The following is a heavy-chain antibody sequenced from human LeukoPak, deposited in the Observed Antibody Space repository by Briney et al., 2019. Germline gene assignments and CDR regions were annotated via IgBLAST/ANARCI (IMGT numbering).Heavy chain of an antibody. CDR3: ARSRWLQPLDY. D-gene: IGHD5-24*01. CDR1: GYTFTGYY. J-gene: IGHJ4*02. CDR2: INPNSGGT. V-gene: IGHV1-2*02. Sequence: ASVKVSCKASGYTFTGYYMHWVRQAPGQRLEWMGWINPNSGGTNYAQKFQGRVIMTRDTSISTAYMELSRLRSDDTAVYYCARSRWLQPLDYWGQGTLVTVSS.